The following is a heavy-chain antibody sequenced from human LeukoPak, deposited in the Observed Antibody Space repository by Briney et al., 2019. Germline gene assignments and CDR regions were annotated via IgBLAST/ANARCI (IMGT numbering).Heavy chain of an antibody. CDR3: ASPYCGGDCSQQTYYYYGMDV. V-gene: IGHV1-69*02. CDR1: GGTLSSYI. Sequence: SVKVSCKASGGTLSSYIISWVRQAPGHRLGWMGRIIPILSIANYAQKFHGRVTITADNSTSTAYMELSSLRSEDTAVYYCASPYCGGDCSQQTYYYYGMDVWGQGTTVTVSS. J-gene: IGHJ6*02. CDR2: IIPILSIA. D-gene: IGHD2-21*02.